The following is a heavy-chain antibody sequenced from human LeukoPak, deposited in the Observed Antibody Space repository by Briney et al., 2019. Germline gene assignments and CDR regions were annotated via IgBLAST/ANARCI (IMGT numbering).Heavy chain of an antibody. Sequence: SETLSLTCTASGGTISSYYWSWIRQPPGKGLEWIGYIYYSGSTKYNPSLKSRSTITVETTRNHSFQKLSSMTAADTTVYYCARERFWSGTRWYWFDPWGQGTLVTVSS. CDR3: ARERFWSGTRWYWFDP. CDR2: IYYSGST. V-gene: IGHV4-59*01. J-gene: IGHJ5*02. D-gene: IGHD3-3*01. CDR1: GGTISSYY.